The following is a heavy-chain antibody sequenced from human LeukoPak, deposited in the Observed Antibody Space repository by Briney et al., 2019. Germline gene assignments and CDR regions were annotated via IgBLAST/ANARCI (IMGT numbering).Heavy chain of an antibody. CDR3: ARMFCSGGSCYPVRFYYYYYGMDV. J-gene: IGHJ6*02. Sequence: PGGSLRLSCAASGFTFSSYSMNWVRQAPGKGLEWVSSISSSSSSYIYYADSVKGRFTISRDNAKNSLYLQMNSLRAEDTAVYYCARMFCSGGSCYPVRFYYYYYGMDVWGQGTTVTVSS. V-gene: IGHV3-21*01. CDR1: GFTFSSYS. D-gene: IGHD2-15*01. CDR2: ISSSSSSYI.